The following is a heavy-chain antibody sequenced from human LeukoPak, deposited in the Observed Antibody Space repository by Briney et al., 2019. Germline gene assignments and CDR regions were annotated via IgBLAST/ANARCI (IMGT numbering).Heavy chain of an antibody. J-gene: IGHJ4*02. Sequence: SETLSLTCTVSGGAISSNYWTWIRQPPGKGLEWIGYVHYSGSTNYNPSLKSRVTISLDTSKNQFSLKLNSVTAADTAIYYCARETSRGDYSPDFWGQGTLVTVSS. V-gene: IGHV4-59*01. CDR1: GGAISSNY. CDR3: ARETSRGDYSPDF. D-gene: IGHD2-15*01. CDR2: VHYSGST.